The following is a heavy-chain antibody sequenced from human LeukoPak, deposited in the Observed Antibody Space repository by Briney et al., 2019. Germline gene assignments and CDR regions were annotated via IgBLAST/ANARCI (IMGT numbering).Heavy chain of an antibody. CDR2: IYYSGST. CDR1: GGSISNSSYY. V-gene: IGHV4-61*05. D-gene: IGHD3-22*01. J-gene: IGHJ6*03. CDR3: ARTQYYYDSSGYYYYYYYYMDV. Sequence: SETLSLTCTVSGGSISNSSYYWGWIRQPPGKGLEWIGYIYYSGSTNYNPSLKSRVTISVDTSKNQFSLKLSSVTAADTAVYYCARTQYYYDSSGYYYYYYYYMDVWGKGTTVTVSS.